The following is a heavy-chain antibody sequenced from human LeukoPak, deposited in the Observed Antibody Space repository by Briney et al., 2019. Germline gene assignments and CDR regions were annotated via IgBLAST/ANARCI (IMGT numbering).Heavy chain of an antibody. CDR2: ISSDGENK. V-gene: IGHV3-30*18. Sequence: PGGPLRLSCAASGFTFSDYGMHWVRQAPGKGLEWVAVISSDGENKYSADSVMGRFTISRDNSKNTLYLQMNSLRAEDTAVYYCAKGYFYFDYWGQGTPVTVSS. CDR3: AKGYFYFDY. CDR1: GFTFSDYG. J-gene: IGHJ4*02. D-gene: IGHD3-10*01.